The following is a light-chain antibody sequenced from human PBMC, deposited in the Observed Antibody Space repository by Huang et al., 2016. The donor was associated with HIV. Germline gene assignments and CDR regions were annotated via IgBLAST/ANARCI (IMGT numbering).Light chain of an antibody. V-gene: IGKV3D-15*01. CDR2: GAS. J-gene: IGKJ1*01. CDR3: QHYDDWPPWT. Sequence: EIVMSQSPVTLSVYPGERVTLSCRASQGVSNNVAWYQQKPGQTPRLLIHGASTRATGVPGKFSGRGSGTEFTLTITSLQPEDSAVYYCQHYDDWPPWTFGPGTHVEIK. CDR1: QGVSNN.